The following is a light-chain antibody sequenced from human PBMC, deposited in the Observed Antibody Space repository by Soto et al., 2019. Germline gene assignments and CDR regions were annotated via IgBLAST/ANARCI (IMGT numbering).Light chain of an antibody. V-gene: IGKV1-39*01. CDR2: AAS. CDR1: QSISSY. J-gene: IGKJ4*01. CDR3: PQSYSFPLT. Sequence: DMQMTQSPSSLSASVGDRVTITCRASQSISSYLNWYQQKPGKAPKLLIYAASSLQSGVPSRFSGSGSGTDFTLTISSLQPEDFATYFFPQSYSFPLTFGGGTKVEIK.